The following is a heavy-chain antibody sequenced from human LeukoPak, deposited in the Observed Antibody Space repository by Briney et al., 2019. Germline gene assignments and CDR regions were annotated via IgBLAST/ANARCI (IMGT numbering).Heavy chain of an antibody. CDR2: ISAYNGNT. Sequence: GASVKVSCKASGYTFTSYGISWVRQAPGQGLEWMGWISAYNGNTNYAQKFQGRVTMTRDTSISTAYMELSRLRSDDTAVYYCARGLWFGELWGQGTLVTVSS. CDR3: ARGLWFGEL. D-gene: IGHD3-10*01. V-gene: IGHV1-18*01. J-gene: IGHJ4*02. CDR1: GYTFTSYG.